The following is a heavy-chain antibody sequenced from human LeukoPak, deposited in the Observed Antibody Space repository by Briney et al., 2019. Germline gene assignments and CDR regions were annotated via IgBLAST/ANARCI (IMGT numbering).Heavy chain of an antibody. CDR3: ARANDIVVAF. CDR1: GGSFSGYY. V-gene: IGHV4-34*01. Sequence: SETLSLTCAVYGGSFSGYYWSWIRQPPGKGLEWIGAINHSGSTNYNPSLRSRVTISVDTSKNQYSLKLSPVTAADSAVYYCARANDIVVAFWGQRTLLPVSS. CDR2: INHSGST. D-gene: IGHD2-2*01. J-gene: IGHJ4*02.